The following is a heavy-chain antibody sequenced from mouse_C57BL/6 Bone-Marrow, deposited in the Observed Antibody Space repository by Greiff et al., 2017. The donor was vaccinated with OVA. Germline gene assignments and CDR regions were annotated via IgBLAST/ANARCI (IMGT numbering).Heavy chain of an antibody. D-gene: IGHD1-1*01. J-gene: IGHJ3*01. CDR2: INTSSGYT. V-gene: IGHV1-4*01. CDR1: GYTFTSYT. Sequence: VKLMESGAELARPGASVKMSCKASGYTFTSYTMHWVKQRPGQGLEWIGYINTSSGYTKYNQKFKDKATLTADKSSSTAYMQLSSLTSEDSAVYYCARFTTVGAYWGQGTLVTVSA. CDR3: ARFTTVGAY.